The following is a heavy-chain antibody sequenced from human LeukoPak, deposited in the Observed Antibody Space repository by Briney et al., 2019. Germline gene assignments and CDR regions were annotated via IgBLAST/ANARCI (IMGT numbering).Heavy chain of an antibody. CDR3: ARAYSYGYGPLDY. CDR2: ISTDNGNT. D-gene: IGHD5-18*01. V-gene: IGHV1-18*04. J-gene: IGHJ4*02. Sequence: GASVKVSCKSSGYSFTSYGINWVRQAPGQELEWMGWISTDNGNTDYAQNLQGRVTMTTDTSTSTAYMEVRSLRSDDTAVYYCARAYSYGYGPLDYWGQGTLVTVSS. CDR1: GYSFTSYG.